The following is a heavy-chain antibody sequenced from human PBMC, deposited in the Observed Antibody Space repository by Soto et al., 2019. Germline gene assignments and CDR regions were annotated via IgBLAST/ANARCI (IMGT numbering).Heavy chain of an antibody. J-gene: IGHJ4*02. CDR3: ARDKITGLFDY. CDR2: INHSGST. D-gene: IGHD2-8*02. V-gene: IGHV4-34*01. Sequence: SETLSLTCAVYGGSFSGYYWTWIRQPPGTGLEWIGEINHSGSTNYNPSLKSRVTITVDTSKNQFSLKLTFVTAADTAVYYCARDKITGLFDYWGQGTLVTVS. CDR1: GGSFSGYY.